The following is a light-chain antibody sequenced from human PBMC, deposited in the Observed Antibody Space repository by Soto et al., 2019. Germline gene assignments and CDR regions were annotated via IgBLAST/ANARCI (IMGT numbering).Light chain of an antibody. Sequence: AIRMTQSPSSFSASTGDRVTITCRASQGISSYLAWYQQKPGKAPKLLIYAASTLQSGVPSRFSGSGSGTDFTLTISCLQSEDFATYYCQQYYSYPPGTFGQGTMVDIK. CDR1: QGISSY. V-gene: IGKV1-8*01. CDR3: QQYYSYPPGT. J-gene: IGKJ1*01. CDR2: AAS.